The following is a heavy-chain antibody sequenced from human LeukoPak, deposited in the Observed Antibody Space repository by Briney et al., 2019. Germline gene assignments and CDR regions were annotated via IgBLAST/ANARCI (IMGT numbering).Heavy chain of an antibody. V-gene: IGHV3-7*01. Sequence: PGGSLRLSCAASGFTFSSYSMNWVRQAPGKGLEWVANINQDGSEKYHVDSVKGRFTISRDNPKNSLYLQMNSLRAEDTAVYYCARDTAAWDYWGQGTLVIVSS. J-gene: IGHJ4*02. CDR3: ARDTAAWDY. D-gene: IGHD6-13*01. CDR2: INQDGSEK. CDR1: GFTFSSYS.